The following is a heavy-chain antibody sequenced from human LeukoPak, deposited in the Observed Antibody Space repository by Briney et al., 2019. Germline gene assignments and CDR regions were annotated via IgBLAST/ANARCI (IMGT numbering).Heavy chain of an antibody. D-gene: IGHD3-22*01. CDR2: IYPGDSDT. CDR1: GYSITSYW. V-gene: IGHV5-51*01. Sequence: GESLKISCKGSGYSITSYWIGWVRQMAGKVLEWMGIIYPGDSDTRYSSSFQGQVSISADKSISTAYLQSTSLKASDTAMYYCARVPHYYDSSGYYYDPGYFDYWGQGTLVTVSS. J-gene: IGHJ4*02. CDR3: ARVPHYYDSSGYYYDPGYFDY.